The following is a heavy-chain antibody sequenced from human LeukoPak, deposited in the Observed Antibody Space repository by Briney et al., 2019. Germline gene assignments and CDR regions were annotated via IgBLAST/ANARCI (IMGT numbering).Heavy chain of an antibody. CDR1: GFTFSSYW. V-gene: IGHV3-7*01. CDR2: IKQDGTEK. J-gene: IGHJ6*02. D-gene: IGHD1-14*01. Sequence: GPLRLSCAASGFTFSSYWMSWVRQAPGKGLEWVANIKQDGTEKYYVDSVKGRFTISRDNAKNSLYLQMSSLRAEDTAVYYCARVNNHINVWGQGTTVTVSS. CDR3: ARVNNHINV.